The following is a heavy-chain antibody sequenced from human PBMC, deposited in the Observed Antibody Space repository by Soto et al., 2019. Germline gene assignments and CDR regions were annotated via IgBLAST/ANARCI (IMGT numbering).Heavy chain of an antibody. CDR1: GYTFTSYG. CDR2: ISAYNGNT. CDR3: ARSPRGVVVVAATLTWFDP. Sequence: QVQLVQSGAEVKKPGASVKVSCKASGYTFTSYGISWVRQAPGQGLEWMGWISAYNGNTNYAQKLQGRVTMTTDTSTSTAYMELRSLRSDDTALYYCARSPRGVVVVAATLTWFDPWGQGTLVTVSS. J-gene: IGHJ5*02. D-gene: IGHD2-15*01. V-gene: IGHV1-18*01.